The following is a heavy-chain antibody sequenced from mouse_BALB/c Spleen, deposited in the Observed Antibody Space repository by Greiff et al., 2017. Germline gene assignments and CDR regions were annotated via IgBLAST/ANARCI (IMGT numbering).Heavy chain of an antibody. CDR3: ARGVYYRYDAMDY. CDR1: GYTFTEYT. J-gene: IGHJ4*01. CDR2: INPNNGGT. V-gene: IGHV1-18*01. Sequence: VQLKESGPELVKPGASVKISCKTSGYTFTEYTMHWVKQSHGKSLEWIGGINPNNGGTSYNQKFKGKATLTVDKSSSTAYMELRSLTSEDSAVYYCARGVYYRYDAMDYWGQGTSVTVSS. D-gene: IGHD2-14*01.